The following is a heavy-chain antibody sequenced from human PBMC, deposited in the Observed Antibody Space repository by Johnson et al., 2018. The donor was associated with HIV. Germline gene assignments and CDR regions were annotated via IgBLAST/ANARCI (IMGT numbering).Heavy chain of an antibody. Sequence: QVQLLESGGGVVQPGRSLRLSCAASGFTFSNYAMHWVRQAPGKGLEWVAVISYDGSNKYYADSVKGRFTISRDNSKNTLYLQMNSLGAEDTAVYYCAREGALGAYDAFDIWGQGTMVTVSS. V-gene: IGHV3-30*19. J-gene: IGHJ3*02. CDR3: AREGALGAYDAFDI. D-gene: IGHD3-10*01. CDR2: ISYDGSNK. CDR1: GFTFSNYA.